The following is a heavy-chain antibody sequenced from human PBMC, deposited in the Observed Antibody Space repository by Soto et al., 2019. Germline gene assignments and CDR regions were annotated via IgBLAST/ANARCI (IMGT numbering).Heavy chain of an antibody. Sequence: ASVKVSCKASGYTFTSYGISWVRQAPGQGLEWMGWISAYNGNTNYAQKLQGRVTMTTDTSTSTAYMELRSLRSDDTAVYYFATGYTKDTAMVKGDAFDIWGQGTMVTVSS. CDR2: ISAYNGNT. V-gene: IGHV1-18*01. CDR1: GYTFTSYG. CDR3: ATGYTKDTAMVKGDAFDI. D-gene: IGHD5-18*01. J-gene: IGHJ3*02.